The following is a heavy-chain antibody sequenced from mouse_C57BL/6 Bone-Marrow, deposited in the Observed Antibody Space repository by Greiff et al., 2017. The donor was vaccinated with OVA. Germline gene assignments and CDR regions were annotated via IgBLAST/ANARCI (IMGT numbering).Heavy chain of an antibody. D-gene: IGHD1-1*01. CDR2: ISSGSSTI. Sequence: EVKLVESGGGLVKPGGSLKLSCAASGFTFSDYGMHWVRQAPEKGLEWVAYISSGSSTIYYADTVKGRFTISRDNAKNTLFLQMTILRSEDTAMYYCARSTTVVATKDYWGQGTTLTVSS. CDR3: ARSTTVVATKDY. V-gene: IGHV5-17*01. CDR1: GFTFSDYG. J-gene: IGHJ2*01.